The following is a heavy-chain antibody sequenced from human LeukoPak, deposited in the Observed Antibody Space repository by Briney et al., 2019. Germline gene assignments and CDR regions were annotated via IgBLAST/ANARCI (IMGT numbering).Heavy chain of an antibody. CDR1: GGSIRDLT. J-gene: IGHJ4*02. V-gene: IGHV3-64D*09. Sequence: GGSLRLSCSASGGSIRDLTMHWVRQAPGKGLEYVSVVNVDGGSTHYGDSVKGRFTISRDNSRNTLHLQMSSLRVEDTAVYYCVKDSSSGGYFDYWGQGTLVTVSS. CDR2: VNVDGGST. D-gene: IGHD3-10*01. CDR3: VKDSSSGGYFDY.